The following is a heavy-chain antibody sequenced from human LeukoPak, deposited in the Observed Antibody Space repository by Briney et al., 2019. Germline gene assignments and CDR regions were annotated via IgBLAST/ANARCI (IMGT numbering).Heavy chain of an antibody. CDR1: GFTFSSYA. Sequence: GGSLRLSCAASGFTFSSYAMHWVRQAPGKGLEWVAVISYDGSNKYYADSVKGRFTISRDNSKNTLYLQMNSLRAEDTAVYYCARDRARSSSWYKYSFSGCWGQGTLVTVSS. CDR2: ISYDGSNK. D-gene: IGHD6-13*01. V-gene: IGHV3-30-3*01. J-gene: IGHJ4*02. CDR3: ARDRARSSSWYKYSFSGC.